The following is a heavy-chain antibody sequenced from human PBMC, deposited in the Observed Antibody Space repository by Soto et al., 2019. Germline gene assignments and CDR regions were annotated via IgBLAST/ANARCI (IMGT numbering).Heavy chain of an antibody. CDR2: ISAYSVDT. Sequence: QVQLVQSGAEVKKPGASVKVSCKASGYRFETYAMTWVRQAPGQGLEWMGWISAYSVDTYSAQKFQDGLPMTKDTPTGTAYMELRSLTSADTAVYYCARGHGAIRGALDVWGQGTTVTVSS. CDR3: ARGHGAIRGALDV. V-gene: IGHV1-18*01. D-gene: IGHD1-26*01. J-gene: IGHJ6*02. CDR1: GYRFETYA.